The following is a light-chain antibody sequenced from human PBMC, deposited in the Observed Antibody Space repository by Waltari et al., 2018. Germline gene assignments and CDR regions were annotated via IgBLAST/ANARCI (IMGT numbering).Light chain of an antibody. J-gene: IGKJ2*01. CDR3: QQYNKWPPYT. CDR1: QSVSNN. CDR2: SAS. V-gene: IGKV3-15*01. Sequence: EIMMTQSPATLSVSPGERATLSCMASQSVSNNLAWYQLKPGQTPRLLIYSASTRATGIPARFSGSGSGTEFTLTISSLQSEDFAVYFCQQYNKWPPYTFGQGTKLEMK.